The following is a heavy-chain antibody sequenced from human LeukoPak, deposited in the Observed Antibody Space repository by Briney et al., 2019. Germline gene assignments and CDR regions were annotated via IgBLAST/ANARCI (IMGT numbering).Heavy chain of an antibody. CDR2: IYYSGSP. CDR3: ARDPVDRESGATE. V-gene: IGHV4-59*01. Sequence: PGGSLRLSCAASGFTFSDYYMSWIRQAPGKGLEWIGYIYYSGSPNYNPSLKSRVTISLDTSKNQFSLRLSSVTAADTAVYYCARDPVDRESGATEWGQGTLVTVSS. J-gene: IGHJ4*02. D-gene: IGHD3-10*01. CDR1: GFTFSDYY.